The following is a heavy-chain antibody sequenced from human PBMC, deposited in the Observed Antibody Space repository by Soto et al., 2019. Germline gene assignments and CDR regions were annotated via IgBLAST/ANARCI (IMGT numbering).Heavy chain of an antibody. V-gene: IGHV3-33*01. D-gene: IGHD3-16*01. CDR1: GFPFSTYA. CDR2: VWHDGTNI. J-gene: IGHJ6*02. CDR3: AREVDEVDYYGIDV. Sequence: PGGALRLSCAASGFPFSTYAMHWVRQPPGKGLEWVADVWHDGTNINYADSVKGRFTISRDNSKNTLDLQMNSLKVEDTAVYYCAREVDEVDYYGIDVWGQGTTVTVSS.